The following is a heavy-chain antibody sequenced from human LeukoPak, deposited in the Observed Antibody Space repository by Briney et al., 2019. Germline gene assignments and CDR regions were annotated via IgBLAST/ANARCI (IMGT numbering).Heavy chain of an antibody. D-gene: IGHD1-26*01. CDR3: ARHGRYSGSFPIQ. Sequence: PSETLSLTCTVSGGSLSSYYWSWIRQPPGKGLEWIGYIYYSGSTNYNPSLKSRVTISVDTSKNQFSLKLSSVTAADTAVYYCARHGRYSGSFPIQWGQGTLVTVSS. J-gene: IGHJ1*01. CDR2: IYYSGST. CDR1: GGSLSSYY. V-gene: IGHV4-59*08.